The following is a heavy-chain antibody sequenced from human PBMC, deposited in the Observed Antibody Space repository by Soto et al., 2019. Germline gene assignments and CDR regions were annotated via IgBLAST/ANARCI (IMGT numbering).Heavy chain of an antibody. Sequence: SETLSLTCAVYGGSFSGYYWSWIRQPPGKGLEWIGEINHSGSTNYNPSLKSRVTISVDTSKNQFSLKLSSVTAADTAVYYCARGSGGTMIVVVISPFDYWGQGTLVTVSS. CDR2: INHSGST. CDR1: GGSFSGYY. J-gene: IGHJ4*02. V-gene: IGHV4-34*01. CDR3: ARGSGGTMIVVVISPFDY. D-gene: IGHD3-22*01.